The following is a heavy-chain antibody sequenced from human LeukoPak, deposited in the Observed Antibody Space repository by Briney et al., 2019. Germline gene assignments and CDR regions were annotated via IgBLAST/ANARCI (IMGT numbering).Heavy chain of an antibody. CDR1: GFTFSSFC. CDR2: IRYDGTDK. D-gene: IGHD2-21*01. Sequence: GGSLRLSCAAAGFTFSSFCMHWVRQAPGRGLEWVAFIRYDGTDKYYADSVKGPFTISRDNSKNTLYLQMNSLRPEDTAVYYCAPRVVVITAPFDYWGQGTLVTVSS. J-gene: IGHJ4*02. V-gene: IGHV3-30*02. CDR3: APRVVVITAPFDY.